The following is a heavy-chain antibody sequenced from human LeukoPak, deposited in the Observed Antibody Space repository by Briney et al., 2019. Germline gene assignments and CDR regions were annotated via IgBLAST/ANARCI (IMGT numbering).Heavy chain of an antibody. D-gene: IGHD2-21*02. CDR2: IYYSGST. Sequence: SETLSLTCTVSGGSISSGDYYWSWIRQPPGKGLEWIGYIYYSGSTYYNPSLKSRVTISVDTSKNQFSLKLSSVTAADTAVYYCARTYCGGDCYESDWYFDLWGRGTLVTVSS. CDR3: ARTYCGGDCYESDWYFDL. CDR1: GGSISSGDYY. J-gene: IGHJ2*01. V-gene: IGHV4-30-4*01.